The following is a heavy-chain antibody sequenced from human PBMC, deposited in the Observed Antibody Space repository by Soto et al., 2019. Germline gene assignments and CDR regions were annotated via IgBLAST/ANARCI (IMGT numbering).Heavy chain of an antibody. CDR1: GGTFSSYA. Sequence: QVQLVQSGAEVKKPGSSVKVSCKASGGTFSSYAISWVRQAPGQGLEWMGGIIPIFGTANYAQKFQGRVTMSADESTSTAYMALSSLRSEDTAVYYCARHPGGRGYYYGMDVWGQGTTVTVSS. CDR2: IIPIFGTA. D-gene: IGHD2-15*01. J-gene: IGHJ6*02. CDR3: ARHPGGRGYYYGMDV. V-gene: IGHV1-69*12.